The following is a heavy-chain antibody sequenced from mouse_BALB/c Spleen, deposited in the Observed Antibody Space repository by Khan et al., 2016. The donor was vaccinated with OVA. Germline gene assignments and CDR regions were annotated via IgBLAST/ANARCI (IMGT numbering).Heavy chain of an antibody. CDR2: VSTGGSYT. D-gene: IGHD1-1*01. V-gene: IGHV5-6*02. CDR1: GFTFSTYG. J-gene: IGHJ3*01. Sequence: DVKLVESGGDLVKPGGSLKLSCAASGFTFSTYGMSWVRQAPDKRLEWVATVSTGGSYTYYPDRVKGRFTISRDNAKNTLYLQMSGLRSEDTAMFYCTRLAYYYDSEGFAYWGQGTLVTVSA. CDR3: TRLAYYYDSEGFAY.